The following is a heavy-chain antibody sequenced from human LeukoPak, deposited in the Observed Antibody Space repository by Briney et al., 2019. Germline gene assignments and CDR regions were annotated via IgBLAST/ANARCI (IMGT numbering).Heavy chain of an antibody. CDR1: GFFFSSYL. J-gene: IGHJ5*02. CDR3: ARVRYSSGLPPFVP. V-gene: IGHV3-7*01. CDR2: IKQDGSEK. D-gene: IGHD6-19*01. Sequence: GSLRLSCASSGFFFSSYLISVVRQAPGKGLEWVANIKQDGSEKYYVDSVKGRFTISRDNAKNSLYLQMNSLRAEDTAVYYCARVRYSSGLPPFVPWGQGTLVTVSS.